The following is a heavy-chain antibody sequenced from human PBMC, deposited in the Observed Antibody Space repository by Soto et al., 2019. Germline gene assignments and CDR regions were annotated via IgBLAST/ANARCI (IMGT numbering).Heavy chain of an antibody. CDR3: ARGYVGGSWFDP. CDR2: ISAYNGNT. D-gene: IGHD2-15*01. V-gene: IGHV1-18*01. CDR1: GYRFTSYG. Sequence: ASVKVYCKASGYRFTSYGISWVRQAPGQGLEWMGWISAYNGNTNYAQKLQGRVTMTTDTSTSTAYMELRSLRSDDTAVYYCARGYVGGSWFDPWGQRTLVTVSS. J-gene: IGHJ5*02.